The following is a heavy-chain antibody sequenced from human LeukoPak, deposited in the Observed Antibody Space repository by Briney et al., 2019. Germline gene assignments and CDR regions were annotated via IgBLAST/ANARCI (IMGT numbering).Heavy chain of an antibody. Sequence: SETLSLTCTVSGDSITNSRFYWGWIRQPPGKGLEWIGSVYHSGGTYHSPSLKSRLTISLDKSKNQFSLQLTSVTAADTAVYYCARESSSSWSAVDYCGQGTLVTVSS. CDR2: VYHSGGT. CDR1: GDSITNSRFY. D-gene: IGHD2-2*01. J-gene: IGHJ4*02. CDR3: ARESSSSWSAVDY. V-gene: IGHV4-39*07.